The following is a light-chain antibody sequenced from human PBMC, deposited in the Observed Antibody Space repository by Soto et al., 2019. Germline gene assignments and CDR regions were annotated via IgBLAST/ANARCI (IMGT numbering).Light chain of an antibody. CDR2: GAS. CDR3: HQYGSSPSYT. CDR1: QSVSSSSY. V-gene: IGKV3-20*01. Sequence: EIVLTQSPGTLSLSPGERATLSCRASQSVSSSSYLAWYQQKPGQAPRLLIYGASSRATGIPDRFSGSGSGTAFSLTISRLEPEDFAVYYCHQYGSSPSYTFGQGTKLEIK. J-gene: IGKJ2*01.